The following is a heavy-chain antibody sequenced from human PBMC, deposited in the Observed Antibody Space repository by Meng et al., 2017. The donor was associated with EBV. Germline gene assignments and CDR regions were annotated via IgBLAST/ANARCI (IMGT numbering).Heavy chain of an antibody. Sequence: VVAGGGLVQPGWSLTLSCAASGFTFSGSARHWVRQASGKGLEWVGRIRSKANSYATAYAASVKGRFTISRDDSKNTAYLQMNSLKTEDTAVYYCTRLDGSYIYYWGQGTLVTVSS. CDR2: IRSKANSYAT. V-gene: IGHV3-73*01. CDR1: GFTFSGSA. J-gene: IGHJ4*02. D-gene: IGHD1-26*01. CDR3: TRLDGSYIYY.